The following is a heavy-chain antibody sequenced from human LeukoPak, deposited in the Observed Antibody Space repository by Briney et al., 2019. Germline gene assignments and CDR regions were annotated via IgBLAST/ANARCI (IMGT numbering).Heavy chain of an antibody. J-gene: IGHJ4*02. CDR2: INPSGGST. CDR3: AREGGE. Sequence: ASVNVSCKASGNTFTTYYMFWVRQAPGQGLEWLGMINPSGGSTSYAQNFQGRVTMTSDTSTSTVYMELSSLTSEDTAVYYCAREGGEWGQGTLVTVSS. CDR1: GNTFTTYY. V-gene: IGHV1-46*01. D-gene: IGHD2-21*01.